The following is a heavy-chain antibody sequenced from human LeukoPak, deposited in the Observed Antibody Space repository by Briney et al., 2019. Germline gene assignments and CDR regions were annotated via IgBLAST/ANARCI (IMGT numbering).Heavy chain of an antibody. CDR1: GGSFSGYY. CDR2: IYYSGST. D-gene: IGHD2-21*02. Sequence: SETLSLTCAVYGGSFSGYYWSWIRQPPGKGLEWIGYIYYSGSTNYNPSLKSRVTISVDTSKNQFSLKLSSVTAADTAVYYCARCGGDCYYSPAFDIWGQGTMVTVSS. V-gene: IGHV4-59*01. CDR3: ARCGGDCYYSPAFDI. J-gene: IGHJ3*02.